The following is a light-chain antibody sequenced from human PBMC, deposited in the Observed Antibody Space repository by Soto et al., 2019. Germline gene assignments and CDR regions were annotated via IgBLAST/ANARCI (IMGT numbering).Light chain of an antibody. CDR3: QHLNNYPPFT. CDR2: GTF. CDR1: QDIKTY. V-gene: IGKV1-9*01. J-gene: IGKJ3*01. Sequence: IQLTQSPSSLSASVGDRVSITCRASQDIKTYLAWYQQKEGKAPKLLISGTFTLQSGVPSRFNGSGSGTDFTLTISRLQPEDFATYYCQHLNNYPPFTVGPGTKVDIK.